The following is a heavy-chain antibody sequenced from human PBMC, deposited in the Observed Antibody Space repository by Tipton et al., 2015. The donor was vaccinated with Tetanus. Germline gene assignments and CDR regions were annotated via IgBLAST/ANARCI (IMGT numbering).Heavy chain of an antibody. D-gene: IGHD3-10*01. CDR1: GGSINNGAYT. V-gene: IGHV4-30-2*06. CDR3: ARSHGSGGLLWFDS. CDR2: IFHTGDT. Sequence: TLSLTCTVSGGSINNGAYTWSWIRQSPGKGLEWIGYIFHTGDTYYNPSLKRRVTISVDGPKNQFSLNLKSVTAADTAVYYCARSHGSGGLLWFDSWGQGTLVTVSS. J-gene: IGHJ5*01.